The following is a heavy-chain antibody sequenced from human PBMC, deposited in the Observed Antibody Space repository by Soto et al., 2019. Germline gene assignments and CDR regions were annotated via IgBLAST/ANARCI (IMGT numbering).Heavy chain of an antibody. CDR3: ARVYRVATADNWLAP. V-gene: IGHV1-18*01. D-gene: IGHD5-12*01. J-gene: IGHJ5*02. CDR2: SSAYNGNT. CDR1: GYTFSNYG. Sequence: GASVKVSCKTSGYTFSNYGITWVRQAPGQGLEWMRWSSAYNGNTNYAQKLQGRVTMTTDTSTSTAYREQISLRCDNKAWYGCARVYRVATADNWLAPGGQGTRVTVS.